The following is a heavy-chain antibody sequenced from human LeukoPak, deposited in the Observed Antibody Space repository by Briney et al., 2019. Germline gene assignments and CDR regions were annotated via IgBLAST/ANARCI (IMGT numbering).Heavy chain of an antibody. D-gene: IGHD3-16*01. Sequence: SETLSLTCTVSGGSISSYYWSWIRQPPGKGLEWIGCIYYSGSTNYNPSLKSRVTISVDTSKNQFSLKMSSVTAADTAVYYCARHLIPVRFGPWGQGTLVTVSS. CDR3: ARHLIPVRFGP. V-gene: IGHV4-59*08. CDR2: IYYSGST. CDR1: GGSISSYY. J-gene: IGHJ5*02.